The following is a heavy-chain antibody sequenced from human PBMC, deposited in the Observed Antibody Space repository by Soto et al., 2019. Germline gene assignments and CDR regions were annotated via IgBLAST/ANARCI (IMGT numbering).Heavy chain of an antibody. D-gene: IGHD3-10*01. J-gene: IGHJ6*02. CDR2: IYWDDDK. Sequence: QITLKESGPTLVKPTQTLTLTCTFSGFSLSTSGVGVGWIRQPPGKALEWLALIYWDDDKRSSPSLKSRLTITKDTPNTQVVLTKTNMHPVDTATYYCPHQRPYGLYYYYDGLDVWGQGTTVTVSS. CDR3: PHQRPYGLYYYYDGLDV. CDR1: GFSLSTSGVG. V-gene: IGHV2-5*02.